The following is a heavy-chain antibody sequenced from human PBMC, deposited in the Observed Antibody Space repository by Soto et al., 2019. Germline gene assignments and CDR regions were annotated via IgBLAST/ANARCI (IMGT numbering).Heavy chain of an antibody. Sequence: DSGPTLVNPTETLTLTCTVSGFSLSNARMGVSWIRQPPGKALERLAHIFSNDEKSYSTSLKSRLTISKDTSKSQVVLTMTNMDPVDTATYYCARTPLGYCSGGSCAYFDYWGQGTLVTVSS. J-gene: IGHJ4*02. CDR3: ARTPLGYCSGGSCAYFDY. V-gene: IGHV2-26*01. CDR1: GFSLSNARMG. CDR2: IFSNDEK. D-gene: IGHD2-15*01.